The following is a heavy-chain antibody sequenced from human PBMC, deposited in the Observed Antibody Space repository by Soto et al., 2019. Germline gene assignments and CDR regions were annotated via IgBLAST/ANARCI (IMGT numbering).Heavy chain of an antibody. Sequence: QVQLVQSGAEVKKPGTSVKVSCKASGYTFTSNGISWVRQAPGQGLEWMGWISTYNGNTNYAQKLQGRVTMTRDTSTSIAYMELRDLRSDYMAVCYCAIDVYGVHGYWGQGSLVTVSS. CDR3: AIDVYGVHGY. CDR2: ISTYNGNT. J-gene: IGHJ4*02. D-gene: IGHD4-17*01. V-gene: IGHV1-18*03. CDR1: GYTFTSNG.